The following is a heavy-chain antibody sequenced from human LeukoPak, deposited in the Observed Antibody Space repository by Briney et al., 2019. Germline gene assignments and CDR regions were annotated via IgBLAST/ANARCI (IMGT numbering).Heavy chain of an antibody. CDR1: GDSVSSGGSY. V-gene: IGHV4-30-4*01. J-gene: IGHJ4*02. CDR3: ARQGNFMITFG. CDR2: ISYSGGT. D-gene: IGHD3-16*01. Sequence: SETLSLTCTVSGDSVSSGGSYWSWVRQPPGKGLEWIGYISYSGGTYYNPSLQSRVTISVDTSKNQLSLKLSSVTAADTAVYYCARQGNFMITFGGGQGTLVTVSS.